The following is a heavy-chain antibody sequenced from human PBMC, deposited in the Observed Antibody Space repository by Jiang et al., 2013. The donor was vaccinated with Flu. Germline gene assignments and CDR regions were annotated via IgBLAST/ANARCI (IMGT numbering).Heavy chain of an antibody. V-gene: IGHV4-4*07. J-gene: IGHJ4*02. Sequence: GLVKPSETLSLTCTISGDPINSHHWSWIRQPAGKGLEWVGRLQSSGKIDYNPSLKSRITLSVDTSNNQFSLQMTSVTAADAAIYYCASSRAGGGSVDFWGQGTPVTVSS. CDR2: LQSSGKI. D-gene: IGHD2-15*01. CDR1: GDPINSHH. CDR3: ASSRAGGGSVDF.